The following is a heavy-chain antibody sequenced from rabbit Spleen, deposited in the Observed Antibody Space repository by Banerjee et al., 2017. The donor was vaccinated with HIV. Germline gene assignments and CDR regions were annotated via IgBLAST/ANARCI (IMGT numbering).Heavy chain of an antibody. CDR1: GISFSAGYY. Sequence: QSLEESGGDLVKPGASLTLTCTASGISFSAGYYMCWVRQAPGKGLEWIGCIHGGSNGNTYYASWAKGRFTISKSSSTTVTLQMTSLTDADTATYFCARFYAGYGDFGYAAMWGPGTLVTVS. J-gene: IGHJ4*01. V-gene: IGHV1S40*01. D-gene: IGHD7-1*01. CDR3: ARFYAGYGDFGYAAM. CDR2: IHGGSNGNT.